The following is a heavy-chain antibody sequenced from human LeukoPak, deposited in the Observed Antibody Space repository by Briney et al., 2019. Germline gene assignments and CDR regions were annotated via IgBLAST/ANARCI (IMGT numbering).Heavy chain of an antibody. CDR2: IYTSGST. Sequence: MPSETLSLTCTVSGGSISSYYLSWIRQPAGKGLEWIGRIYTSGSTNYNPSLKSRVTMSVDTSKNQFSLKLTSVTAADTAVYYCARRLAGTEDYWWQGTLVTVSP. J-gene: IGHJ4*02. CDR3: ARRLAGTEDY. D-gene: IGHD6-13*01. CDR1: GGSISSYY. V-gene: IGHV4-4*07.